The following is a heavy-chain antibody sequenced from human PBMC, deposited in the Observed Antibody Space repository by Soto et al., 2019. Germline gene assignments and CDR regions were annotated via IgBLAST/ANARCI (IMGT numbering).Heavy chain of an antibody. V-gene: IGHV3-23*01. CDR3: ARTDRYNSRSTGWANRFDS. CDR1: GFTFSNYG. J-gene: IGHJ4*02. CDR2: VTVDGAT. D-gene: IGHD1-20*01. Sequence: EVQLLESGGALVQPGGALRLFCAASGFTFSNYGMTWVPLAPGKGLEWVSTVTVDGATYFGNTVKGRFTMSRDISKSTVYLQMDSLRAEDTAIYYCARTDRYNSRSTGWANRFDSWGQGTLVTVSS.